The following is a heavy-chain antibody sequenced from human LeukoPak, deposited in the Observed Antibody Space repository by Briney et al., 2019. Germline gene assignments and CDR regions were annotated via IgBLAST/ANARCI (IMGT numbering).Heavy chain of an antibody. CDR1: GFTFSSYA. Sequence: GGSLRLSCAASGFTFSSYAMSWVRQAPGKGLEWVSAISGSGGSTYYADSVKGRFTISRDNSKNTLYLQMNSLRAEDTAVYYCAKLPYQHGYNPTFDYWGRGTLVTVSS. D-gene: IGHD5-24*01. V-gene: IGHV3-23*01. CDR3: AKLPYQHGYNPTFDY. J-gene: IGHJ4*02. CDR2: ISGSGGST.